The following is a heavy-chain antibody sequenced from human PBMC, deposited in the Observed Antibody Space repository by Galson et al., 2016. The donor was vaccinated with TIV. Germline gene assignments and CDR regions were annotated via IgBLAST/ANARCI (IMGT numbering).Heavy chain of an antibody. CDR2: ISMTAYHI. V-gene: IGHV3-21*06. CDR3: ARDSGKWGFD. Sequence: SLRLSCATSGFTFRNYSMNWVRQAPGKGLEWVSLISMTAYHIYYADSVKGRFTISRDNAKNALYLYMSSLRDEDTAVYYCARDSGKWGFDWGQGTMATVSS. CDR1: GFTFRNYS. J-gene: IGHJ4*02. D-gene: IGHD7-27*01.